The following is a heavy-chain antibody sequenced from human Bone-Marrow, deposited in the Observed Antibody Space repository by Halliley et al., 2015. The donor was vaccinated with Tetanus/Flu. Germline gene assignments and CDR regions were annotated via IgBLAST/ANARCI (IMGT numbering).Heavy chain of an antibody. Sequence: TLSLTCTVSGGSISSNSYYWGWIRQPPGKGLEWIASIYYSGTTYYNPSLKSRLIISVDTSKNQFSLKLSSVTAADTGVYYCAKISGSDYYGSGSYYIRPSYYFDSWGQGTLVTVSS. CDR3: AKISGSDYYGSGSYYIRPSYYFDS. D-gene: IGHD3-10*01. V-gene: IGHV4-39*01. CDR1: GGSISSNSYY. J-gene: IGHJ4*02. CDR2: IYYSGTT.